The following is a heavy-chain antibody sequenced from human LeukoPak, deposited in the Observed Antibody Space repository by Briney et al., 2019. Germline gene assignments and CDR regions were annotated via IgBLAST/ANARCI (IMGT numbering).Heavy chain of an antibody. CDR2: IYYSGST. Sequence: SETLSLTCTVSGGSISSSRYYWGWIRQPPGKGLGWIGSIYYSGSTYYNPSLKSRVTISEDTSKNQFSLKLSSVTAADTAVYYCARQQIIAAAVTYGMDVWGQGTTVTVSS. CDR3: ARQQIIAAAVTYGMDV. J-gene: IGHJ6*02. V-gene: IGHV4-39*01. D-gene: IGHD6-13*01. CDR1: GGSISSSRYY.